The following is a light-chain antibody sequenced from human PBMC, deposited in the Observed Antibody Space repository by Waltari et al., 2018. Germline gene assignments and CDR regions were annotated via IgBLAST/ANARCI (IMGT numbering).Light chain of an antibody. CDR3: QQYSTSPPT. V-gene: IGKV4-1*01. CDR1: QSVLERSNSKNS. J-gene: IGKJ3*01. CDR2: WAS. Sequence: DIVMTQSPDSLAVSLGERASLTCKSSQSVLERSNSKNSLAWYQQKPGQRPKLLIYWASTRKSGVPDRFSGSGSGTDFTLIINSLQAEDVAVYFCQQYSTSPPTFGPGTRVDL.